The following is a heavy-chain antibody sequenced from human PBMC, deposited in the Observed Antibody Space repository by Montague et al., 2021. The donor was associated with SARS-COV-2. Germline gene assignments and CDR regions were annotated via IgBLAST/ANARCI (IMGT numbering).Heavy chain of an antibody. CDR3: ARGFDY. V-gene: IGHV4-61*05. J-gene: IGHJ4*02. CDR2: IYYSGST. CDR1: GGSISSSSYY. Sequence: SETLSLTCTVSGGSISSSSYYWGWIRQPPGKGLEWIGYIYYSGSTNYNPSLKSRVTISVDTSKNQFSLKLSSVTAADTAVYYCARGFDYWGQGTLVTVSS.